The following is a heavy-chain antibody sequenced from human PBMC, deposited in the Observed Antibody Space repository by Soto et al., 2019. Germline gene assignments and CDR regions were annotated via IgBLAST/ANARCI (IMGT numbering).Heavy chain of an antibody. CDR3: TTVVVVAATYPYYFDY. D-gene: IGHD2-15*01. J-gene: IGHJ4*02. CDR1: GFTFSNAW. CDR2: IKSKTDGGET. V-gene: IGHV3-15*01. Sequence: GGSLRLSCAASGFTFSNAWMSWVRQAPGKGLEWVGRIKSKTDGGETDYAAPVKGSITISRDNSKNTLYLQMNSLKTEDTAVYYCTTVVVVAATYPYYFDYWGQGTLVTVSS.